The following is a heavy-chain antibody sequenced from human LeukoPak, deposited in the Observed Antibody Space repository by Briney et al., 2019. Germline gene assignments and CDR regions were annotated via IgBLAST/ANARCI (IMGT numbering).Heavy chain of an antibody. V-gene: IGHV4-4*07. CDR1: GASISSHS. Sequence: SETLSLTCTVSGASISSHSWSWIRLPAGKGLEWIGRIYASGSTNSNPSLKSRVTVSVDTSKNQFSLMLSSVTAADTAVYYCVRGLYDSSIYRAFHIWGQGTMVTVSS. CDR2: IYASGST. J-gene: IGHJ3*02. D-gene: IGHD3-22*01. CDR3: VRGLYDSSIYRAFHI.